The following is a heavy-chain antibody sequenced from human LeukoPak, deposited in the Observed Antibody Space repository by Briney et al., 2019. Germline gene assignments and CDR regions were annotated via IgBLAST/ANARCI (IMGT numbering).Heavy chain of an antibody. CDR3: ARDQAIVATYFDS. V-gene: IGHV4-4*02. Sequence: KPSRTLSLTCAVSGGSISSSHWWSGVRQPPGRGLEGIGETYHRGSTNYNPSLKSRVTISVDKSKNQFSLKLSSVTAADTAVYYCARDQAIVATYFDSWGQGALVAVSS. CDR1: GGSISSSHW. D-gene: IGHD5-12*01. CDR2: TYHRGST. J-gene: IGHJ4*02.